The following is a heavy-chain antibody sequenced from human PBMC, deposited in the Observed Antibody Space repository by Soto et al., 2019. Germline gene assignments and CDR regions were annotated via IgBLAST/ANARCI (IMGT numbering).Heavy chain of an antibody. Sequence: ASVKVSCKTSGYTFSTSGISWVRQAPGQGLVCVGWIRPDNGNRKSAQRLQGRVTLTTDTSASTAYMELRSLTSDVTAMYYCARDTESNRYNDWGQGTLVTVSS. V-gene: IGHV1-18*01. J-gene: IGHJ1*01. CDR1: GYTFSTSG. CDR3: ARDTESNRYND. CDR2: IRPDNGNR. D-gene: IGHD1-20*01.